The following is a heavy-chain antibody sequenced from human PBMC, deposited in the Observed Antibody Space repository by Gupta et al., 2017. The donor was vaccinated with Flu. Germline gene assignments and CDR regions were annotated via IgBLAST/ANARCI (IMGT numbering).Heavy chain of an antibody. V-gene: IGHV3-15*01. D-gene: IGHD6-19*01. CDR2: IKSKSDGGTT. Sequence: SGFTFSNAWMTWVRQAPGKGLEWVGRIKSKSDGGTTDYAAPVKGRFTISRDDSKNTLDLQMNSLKTEDTAVYYCTTTQWVEESFDDWGQGTLVTVSS. CDR1: GFTFSNAW. J-gene: IGHJ4*02. CDR3: TTTQWVEESFDD.